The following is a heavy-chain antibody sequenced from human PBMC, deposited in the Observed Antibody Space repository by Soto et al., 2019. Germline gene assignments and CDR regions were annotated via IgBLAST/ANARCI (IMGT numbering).Heavy chain of an antibody. CDR2: ISASGNYT. J-gene: IGHJ6*02. D-gene: IGHD1-1*01. CDR3: VKGYWKGDV. CDR1: EFIFRDYY. V-gene: IGHV3-11*05. Sequence: PGGSLRLSCEGSEFIFRDYYMSGIRQAPGKGLDWVSYISASGNYTKYADSVKGRFTVSRDNARKSLYLHMDGLRDEDTAVYHCVKGYWKGDVWGQGTTVTV.